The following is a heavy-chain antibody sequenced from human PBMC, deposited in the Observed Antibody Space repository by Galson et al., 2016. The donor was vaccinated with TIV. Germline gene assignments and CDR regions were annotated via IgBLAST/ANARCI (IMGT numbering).Heavy chain of an antibody. J-gene: IGHJ4*02. CDR3: ARTFNSYYIDY. V-gene: IGHV1-8*01. CDR2: MNPNSGDT. D-gene: IGHD5-24*01. CDR1: GYTFTSYD. Sequence: SVKVSCKASGYTFTSYDIVWVRQATGQGLEWMGWMNPNSGDTGYAQKFQGRITMTRSVSISRDNSKNRLNLHMNSLRPEDTAVYYCARTFNSYYIDYWGQGTLVPVSS.